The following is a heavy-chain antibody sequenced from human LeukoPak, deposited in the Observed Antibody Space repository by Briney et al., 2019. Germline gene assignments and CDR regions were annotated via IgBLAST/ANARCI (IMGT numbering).Heavy chain of an antibody. Sequence: SWIRQPPGKGLEWIGYIHYSGSTYYNPSLKSRVTISVHTSNNQFSLKLSSVTAADTAVYYSARVKEYFDYWGQGTLVTVSS. CDR3: ARVKEYFDY. J-gene: IGHJ4*02. V-gene: IGHV4-30-4*01. CDR2: IHYSGST.